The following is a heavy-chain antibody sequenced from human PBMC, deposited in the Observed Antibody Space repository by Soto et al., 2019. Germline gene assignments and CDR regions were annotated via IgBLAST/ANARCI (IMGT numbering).Heavy chain of an antibody. CDR2: IKTKIEGGTT. CDR1: GFIFSNTW. CDR3: TADIPNISANYGMDV. J-gene: IGHJ6*02. V-gene: IGHV3-15*07. D-gene: IGHD6-25*01. Sequence: GGSLILSCAASGFIFSNTWINWVRQAPGKGLEWVGRIKTKIEGGTTNYAAPVKGRFTVSGDDSKNTVYLHMNSLRTEDTAVYYCTADIPNISANYGMDVWGQGTTVTVSS.